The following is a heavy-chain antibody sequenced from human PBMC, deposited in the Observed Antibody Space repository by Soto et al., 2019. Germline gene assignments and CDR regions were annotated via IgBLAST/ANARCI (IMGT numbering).Heavy chain of an antibody. CDR2: FNPSGDAT. D-gene: IGHD3-10*01. CDR1: GYIFSNYY. CDR3: ARRGMSKIGFDT. J-gene: IGHJ3*02. V-gene: IGHV1-46*01. Sequence: QVQLVQSGAEVKKPGTSVKVSCKASGYIFSNYYMHWVRQAPGQGLEWMGVFNPSGDATHYAESFQGRVSVTRETSTGTSYMVLCTLTSGDTAVYYCARRGMSKIGFDTWGQGTMVTVS.